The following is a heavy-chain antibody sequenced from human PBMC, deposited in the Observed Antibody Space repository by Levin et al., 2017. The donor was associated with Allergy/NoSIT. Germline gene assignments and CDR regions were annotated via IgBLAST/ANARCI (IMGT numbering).Heavy chain of an antibody. V-gene: IGHV1-18*01. D-gene: IGHD4-23*01. CDR1: GYTFTSYG. J-gene: IGHJ6*02. CDR2: ISAYNGNT. Sequence: ASVKVSCKASGYTFTSYGISWVRQAPGQGLEWMGWISAYNGNTNYAQKLQGRVTMTTDTSTSTAYMELRSLRSDDTAVYYCARGTTLDYYYYGMDVWGQGTTVTVSS. CDR3: ARGTTLDYYYYGMDV.